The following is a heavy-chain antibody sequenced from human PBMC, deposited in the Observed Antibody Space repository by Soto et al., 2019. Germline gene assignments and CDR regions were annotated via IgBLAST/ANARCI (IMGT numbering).Heavy chain of an antibody. CDR3: TTDSLFTGQLVRMDN. V-gene: IGHV3-15*01. CDR2: IKSKIDGGTT. CDR1: GFTFSNAW. Sequence: GGSLRLSCAGSGFTFSNAWMSWVRRAPGKGLEWVGRIKSKIDGGTTDYAAPVKGRFAISRDDSRDMVYMEMYSLKTDDTAVYYCTTDSLFTGQLVRMDNWGHGTLVTVSS. D-gene: IGHD3-9*01. J-gene: IGHJ4*01.